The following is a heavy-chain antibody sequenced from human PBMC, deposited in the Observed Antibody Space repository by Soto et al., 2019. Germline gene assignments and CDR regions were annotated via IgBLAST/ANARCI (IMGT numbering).Heavy chain of an antibody. V-gene: IGHV1-3*01. J-gene: IGHJ5*02. Sequence: QVQLVQSGAEVKKPGASVKVSCKASGYTFTSYAMHWVRQAPGQRLEWMGWINAGNGNTKYSQKFQGGIAITRDTYASIAYMELGSLRSEDTAVDYCASSQRITMVRGVIIGNWFDPWGQGTLVTVSS. CDR2: INAGNGNT. D-gene: IGHD3-10*01. CDR3: ASSQRITMVRGVIIGNWFDP. CDR1: GYTFTSYA.